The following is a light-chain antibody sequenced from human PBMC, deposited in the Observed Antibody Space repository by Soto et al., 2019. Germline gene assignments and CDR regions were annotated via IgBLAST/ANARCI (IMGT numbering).Light chain of an antibody. V-gene: IGLV2-14*01. CDR1: SSDVGGYNY. J-gene: IGLJ1*01. CDR2: EVS. Sequence: QSVVTQPASVSGSPGQSITISCTGTSSDVGGYNYVSWYQQHPGKAPKLMIYEVSNRPSGVSNRFSGSKSGNTASLTISGLQAEDEADYYCSSYTSSSTLVFGTGTKVTV. CDR3: SSYTSSSTLV.